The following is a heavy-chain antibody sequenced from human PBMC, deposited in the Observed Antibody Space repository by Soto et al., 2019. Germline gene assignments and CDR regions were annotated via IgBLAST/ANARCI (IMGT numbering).Heavy chain of an antibody. Sequence: QVQLVQSGAEVKKPGASVKVSCKASGYTFTSYDINWVRQATGQGLEWMGWMNPNSGNTGYAQKFQGRVTMTRNTSISTAYMELXXXXXEDTAVYYCARSGYCSGGSCYSSWAFDIWGQGTMVTVSS. D-gene: IGHD2-15*01. J-gene: IGHJ3*02. CDR1: GYTFTSYD. CDR2: MNPNSGNT. V-gene: IGHV1-8*01. CDR3: ARSGYCSGGSCYSSWAFDI.